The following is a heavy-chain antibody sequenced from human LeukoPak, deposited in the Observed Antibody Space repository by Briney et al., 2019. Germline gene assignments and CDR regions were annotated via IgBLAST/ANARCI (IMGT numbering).Heavy chain of an antibody. J-gene: IGHJ3*02. CDR3: ARVYARGYPLSAFDI. CDR1: GYTFTGYY. Sequence: ASVKVSCKASGYTFTGYYMHWVRQAPGQGLEWMGWINPNSGGTNYAQKFQGRVTMTRDTSISTAYMELSRLRSDDTAVYYCARVYARGYPLSAFDIWGQGTMVTVSS. D-gene: IGHD2-8*01. CDR2: INPNSGGT. V-gene: IGHV1-2*02.